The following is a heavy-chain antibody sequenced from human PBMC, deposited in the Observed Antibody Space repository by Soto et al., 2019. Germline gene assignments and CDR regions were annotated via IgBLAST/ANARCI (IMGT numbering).Heavy chain of an antibody. J-gene: IGHJ4*02. CDR3: ARPPGYCSSTSCYGTDY. D-gene: IGHD2-2*01. CDR2: IDPSDSYT. CDR1: GYSFTSYW. Sequence: GESLKISCKGSGYSFTSYWISWVRQMPGKGLEWMGRIDPSDSYTNYSPSFQGHVTISADKSISTAYLQWSSLKASDTAMYYCARPPGYCSSTSCYGTDYWGQGTLGTVSA. V-gene: IGHV5-10-1*01.